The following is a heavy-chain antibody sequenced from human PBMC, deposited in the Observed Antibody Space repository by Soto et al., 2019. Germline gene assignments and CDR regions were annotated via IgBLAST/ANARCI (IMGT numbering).Heavy chain of an antibody. V-gene: IGHV4-39*07. Sequence: SETLSLTCTVSGGSISSSSYFWGWIRQPPGKGLEWIGSMYYSGSPNYNPSLKSRVAISVDRSKNQFSLKLTSVTAADTAVYYCARLGGFYQAFDSWGQGTLVTVSS. CDR2: MYYSGSP. D-gene: IGHD3-22*01. J-gene: IGHJ4*02. CDR3: ARLGGFYQAFDS. CDR1: GGSISSSSYF.